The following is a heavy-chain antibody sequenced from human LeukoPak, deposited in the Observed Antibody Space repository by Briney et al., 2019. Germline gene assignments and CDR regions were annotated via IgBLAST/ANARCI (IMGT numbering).Heavy chain of an antibody. CDR1: GCNFSNYS. J-gene: IGHJ4*02. CDR2: ITSSSNDT. Sequence: GGAHSLSYADCGCNFSNYSMNWVGQDPGARLEWLSSITSSSNDTHYAGSEMGRFTNSRDNVQNSLYLQMNSLRAEDTAMYYCARDRGYFDNGGQGTLVTVST. CDR3: ARDRGYFDN. V-gene: IGHV3-21*01.